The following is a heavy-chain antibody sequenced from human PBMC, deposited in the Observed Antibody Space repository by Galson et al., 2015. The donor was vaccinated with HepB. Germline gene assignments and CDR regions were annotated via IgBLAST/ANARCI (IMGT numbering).Heavy chain of an antibody. Sequence: SLRLSCAASGFTVSSNCMSWVRQAPGKGLEWVSVIYSGGSTYYADSVKGRFTISRDNSKNTLYLQMNSLRAEDTAVYYCARGGTIFGVAPDYWGQGTLVTVSS. CDR1: GFTVSSNC. CDR3: ARGGTIFGVAPDY. CDR2: IYSGGST. J-gene: IGHJ4*02. D-gene: IGHD3-3*01. V-gene: IGHV3-53*01.